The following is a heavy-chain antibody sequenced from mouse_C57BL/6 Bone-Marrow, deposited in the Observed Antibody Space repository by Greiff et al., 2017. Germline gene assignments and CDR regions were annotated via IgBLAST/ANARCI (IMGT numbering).Heavy chain of an antibody. CDR2: IYPGGGYT. J-gene: IGHJ3*01. CDR3: ARRDYGTLFAY. V-gene: IGHV1-63*01. D-gene: IGHD1-1*01. CDR1: GYTFTNYW. Sequence: QVQLKQSGAELVRPGTSVKMSCKASGYTFTNYWIGWAKQRPGHGLEWIGDIYPGGGYTNYNEKFKGKATLTADKSSSTAYMQFNSLTSEDSAIYYCARRDYGTLFAYWGQGTLVTVSA.